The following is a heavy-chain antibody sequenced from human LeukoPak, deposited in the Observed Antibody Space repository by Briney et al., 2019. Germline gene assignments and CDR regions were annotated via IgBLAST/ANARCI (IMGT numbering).Heavy chain of an antibody. CDR2: TSSSDAGT. J-gene: IGHJ4*02. Sequence: GGSLRLSCAASGFTLSTYAMSWVRQTPGKGLEWVAATSSSDAGTYHADSVRGRLTISRDNSKNTPYLQMNSLRAEDAAVYFCAKAPVTSCRGAYCYPFDSWGQGTLVTVSS. D-gene: IGHD2-21*01. CDR3: AKAPVTSCRGAYCYPFDS. V-gene: IGHV3-23*01. CDR1: GFTLSTYA.